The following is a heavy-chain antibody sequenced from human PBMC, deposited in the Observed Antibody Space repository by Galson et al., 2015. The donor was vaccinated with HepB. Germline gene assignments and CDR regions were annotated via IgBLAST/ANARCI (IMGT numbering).Heavy chain of an antibody. Sequence: SVKVSCKASGYTFTSYGISWVRQAPGQGLEWMGWISTYNGNTNYAQKLQGRVTMTTDTSTSTAYMELRSLRSDDTAVYYCARTRGFGVVTLQPWDPWGQGTLVTVSS. CDR2: ISTYNGNT. CDR1: GYTFTSYG. J-gene: IGHJ5*02. CDR3: ARTRGFGVVTLQPWDP. V-gene: IGHV1-18*01. D-gene: IGHD3-3*01.